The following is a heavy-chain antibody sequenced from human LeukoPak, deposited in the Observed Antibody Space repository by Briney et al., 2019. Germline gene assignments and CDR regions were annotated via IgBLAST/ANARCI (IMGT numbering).Heavy chain of an antibody. CDR3: ARDTYGSGSYSYYYYYYMDV. CDR1: GYTFTSYG. D-gene: IGHD3-10*01. J-gene: IGHJ6*03. V-gene: IGHV1-18*01. Sequence: ASVKVSCKASGYTFTSYGISWVRQAPGQGLEWMGWISAYNGNTNYAQKLQGRVTMTTDTSTSTAYMELRSLRSDDTAVYYCARDTYGSGSYSYYYYYYMDVWGKGTTVTISS. CDR2: ISAYNGNT.